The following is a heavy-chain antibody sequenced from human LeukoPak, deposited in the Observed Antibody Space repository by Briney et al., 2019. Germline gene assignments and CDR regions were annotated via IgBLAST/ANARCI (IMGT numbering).Heavy chain of an antibody. V-gene: IGHV3-30-3*01. CDR1: GLTFSSYA. CDR3: ARDPLDRSGWSSICDY. Sequence: PGGSLRLSCAASGLTFSSYAMHWVRQAPGKGLEGVAVISYDGNNKYYADSVKGRFTISRDNSKNTLDLQMNSLRAEDTAVYYCARDPLDRSGWSSICDYWGQGTLVTVSS. CDR2: ISYDGNNK. D-gene: IGHD6-19*01. J-gene: IGHJ4*02.